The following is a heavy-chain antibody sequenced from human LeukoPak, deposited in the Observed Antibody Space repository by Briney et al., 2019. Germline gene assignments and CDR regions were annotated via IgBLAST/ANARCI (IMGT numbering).Heavy chain of an antibody. CDR3: ARHSGSYYDYYYYGMDV. Sequence: GESLKISCKGSGYSFTSYWIGWVRQMPGKGLEWMGIIYPGDSDTRYSPSFQGQVTISADKSISTAYLQWSSLKASDTAMYYCARHSGSYYDYYYYGMDVWGQGTTVTVSS. V-gene: IGHV5-51*01. CDR2: IYPGDSDT. D-gene: IGHD1-26*01. J-gene: IGHJ6*02. CDR1: GYSFTSYW.